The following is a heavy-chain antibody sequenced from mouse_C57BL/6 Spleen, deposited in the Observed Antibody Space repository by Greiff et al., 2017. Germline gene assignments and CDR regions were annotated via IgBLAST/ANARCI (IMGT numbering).Heavy chain of an antibody. Sequence: EVKVVESGEGLVKPGGSLKLSCAASGFTFSSYAMSWVRQTPEKRLEWVAYISSGGDYIYYADPVKGRFTISRDNARNTLYLQMSSLKSEDTAMYYCTRDGDSDYYGSSYHYYAMDYWGQGTSVTVSS. J-gene: IGHJ4*01. CDR2: ISSGGDYI. CDR1: GFTFSSYA. V-gene: IGHV5-9-1*02. CDR3: TRDGDSDYYGSSYHYYAMDY. D-gene: IGHD1-1*01.